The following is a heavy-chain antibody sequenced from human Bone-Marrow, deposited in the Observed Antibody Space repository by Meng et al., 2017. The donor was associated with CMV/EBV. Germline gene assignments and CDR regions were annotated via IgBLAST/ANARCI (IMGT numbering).Heavy chain of an antibody. D-gene: IGHD5-12*01. CDR2: ISSSGSTI. CDR3: ARDATLRSGHVYFDS. Sequence: GESLKISCAASGFTFSSYEMNWVRQAPGKGLEWVSYISSSGSTIYYADSVKGRFTISRDNAKNSLYLQMNSLRAEDTAVYFCARDATLRSGHVYFDSWGLGTRVTGSS. CDR1: GFTFSSYE. V-gene: IGHV3-48*03. J-gene: IGHJ4*02.